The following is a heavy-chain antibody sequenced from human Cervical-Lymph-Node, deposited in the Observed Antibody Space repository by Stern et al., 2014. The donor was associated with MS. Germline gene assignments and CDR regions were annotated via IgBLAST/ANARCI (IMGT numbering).Heavy chain of an antibody. Sequence: QVQLVESGAEVKKPGASVKVSCKASGYTFASYDITWVRQATGPGLEWMGWMNPNRGNTGYAQKFQGRVTMTRNTSISTAYMELSSLRSEDTAVYYCARTIAAAGTSWVYWGQGTLVTFSS. CDR1: GYTFASYD. J-gene: IGHJ4*02. D-gene: IGHD6-13*01. CDR3: ARTIAAAGTSWVY. V-gene: IGHV1-8*01. CDR2: MNPNRGNT.